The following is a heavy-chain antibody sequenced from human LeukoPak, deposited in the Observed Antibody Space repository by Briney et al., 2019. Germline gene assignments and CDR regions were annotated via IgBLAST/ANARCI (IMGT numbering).Heavy chain of an antibody. V-gene: IGHV1-24*01. CDR2: FDPEDGET. J-gene: IGHJ4*02. D-gene: IGHD3-3*01. CDR3: AREDYDFWSGYSSGYYGFDY. CDR1: GYTLTELS. Sequence: GASVKVSCKVSGYTLTELSMHWVRQAPGKGLEWMGGFDPEDGETIYAQKFQGRVTMTEDTSTDTAYMELSSLRSEDTAVYYCAREDYDFWSGYSSGYYGFDYWGQGTLVTVSS.